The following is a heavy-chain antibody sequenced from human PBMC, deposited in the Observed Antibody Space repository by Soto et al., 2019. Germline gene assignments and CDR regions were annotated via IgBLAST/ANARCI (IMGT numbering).Heavy chain of an antibody. D-gene: IGHD6-19*01. V-gene: IGHV1-3*01. CDR3: ARLNAIAVADDYYYYGMDV. J-gene: IGHJ6*02. CDR1: GYTFTSYA. CDR2: INAGNGNT. Sequence: GASVKVSCKASGYTFTSYAMHWVRQAPGQRLEWMGWINAGNGNTKYSQKFQGRVTITRDTSASTAYMELSSLRSEDTAVYYCARLNAIAVADDYYYYGMDVWGQGTTVTGSS.